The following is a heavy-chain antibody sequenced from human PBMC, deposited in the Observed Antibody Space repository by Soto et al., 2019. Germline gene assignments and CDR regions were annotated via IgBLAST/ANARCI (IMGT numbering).Heavy chain of an antibody. CDR2: ISSSDSI. D-gene: IGHD3-22*01. CDR3: ARDLGYYDSSGYFDY. Sequence: PVGSLRLSCAASGFTFRDYYMSWIRQAPGKGLEWVSYISSSDSIYYADSVKGRFTISRDNAKNSVYLQMNSLRAEDTAVYYCARDLGYYDSSGYFDYWGQGTLVTVSS. J-gene: IGHJ4*02. CDR1: GFTFRDYY. V-gene: IGHV3-11*01.